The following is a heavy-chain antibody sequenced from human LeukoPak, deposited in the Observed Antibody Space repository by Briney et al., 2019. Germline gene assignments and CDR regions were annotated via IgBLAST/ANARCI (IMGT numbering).Heavy chain of an antibody. Sequence: GESLKISCKGSGYSFSSYWIGWVRQMPGKGLEWMGIIYPGDSNIKYSPSLQGQVTISADKSISTAYLQWSSLKASDTAMYYCAKSDYGSPFFDYWGQGTLVTVYS. V-gene: IGHV5-51*01. J-gene: IGHJ4*02. CDR1: GYSFSSYW. D-gene: IGHD3-16*01. CDR2: IYPGDSNI. CDR3: AKSDYGSPFFDY.